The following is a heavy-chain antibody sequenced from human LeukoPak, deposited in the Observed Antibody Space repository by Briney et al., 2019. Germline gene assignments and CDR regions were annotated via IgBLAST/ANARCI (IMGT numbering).Heavy chain of an antibody. J-gene: IGHJ4*02. D-gene: IGHD3-22*01. CDR3: ARDIYYYDRSDYAYVHYFDY. Sequence: ASVKVSCKASGYTFTDYGISWVRQAPGQGLEWVGWISAFNGNTNYARRLQGRVTMTTDTSTTTAYIELRSLRSDDTAVYYCARDIYYYDRSDYAYVHYFDYWGQGTRVTVSS. CDR1: GYTFTDYG. CDR2: ISAFNGNT. V-gene: IGHV1-18*01.